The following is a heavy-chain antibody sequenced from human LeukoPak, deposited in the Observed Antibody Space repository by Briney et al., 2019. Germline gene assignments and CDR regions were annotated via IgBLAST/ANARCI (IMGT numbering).Heavy chain of an antibody. Sequence: SETLSLTCTVSGGSISSYYWSWIRQPPGKELEWIAYINYSGTTNYNPSLKSRVTISIDTSKNQFSLKLTSVTAADTAVYYCARHRGGSSWSNWFDPWGQGTLVTVSS. J-gene: IGHJ5*02. CDR3: ARHRGGSSWSNWFDP. CDR2: INYSGTT. D-gene: IGHD6-13*01. V-gene: IGHV4-59*08. CDR1: GGSISSYY.